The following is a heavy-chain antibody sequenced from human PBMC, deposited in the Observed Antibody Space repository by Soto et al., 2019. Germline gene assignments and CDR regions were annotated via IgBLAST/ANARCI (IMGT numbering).Heavy chain of an antibody. Sequence: QVQVVQSGAEVKKPGASVKVSCKPSGHTFTSYDINWVRQAPGQGLEWMGWMNPDSGDTGYAQKFQGRVTMTREISISTAYMELSGLRSEDAAVYYCAYNLYDRSGYPYFDYWGQGTLVTVSS. CDR2: MNPDSGDT. CDR1: GHTFTSYD. J-gene: IGHJ4*02. V-gene: IGHV1-8*01. CDR3: AYNLYDRSGYPYFDY. D-gene: IGHD3-22*01.